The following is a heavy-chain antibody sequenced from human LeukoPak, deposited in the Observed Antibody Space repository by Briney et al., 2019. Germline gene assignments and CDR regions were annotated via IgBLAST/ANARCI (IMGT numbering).Heavy chain of an antibody. J-gene: IGHJ6*03. CDR1: GFTFSSYG. D-gene: IGHD3-16*01. CDR2: IRYDGSNK. V-gene: IGHV3-30*02. CDR3: AKGARGGLMTYYYYYMDV. Sequence: GGSLRLTCAASGFTFSSYGMHWVRQAPGKGLEWVAFIRYDGSNKYYADSVKGRFTISRDNSKNTLSLQMNTLRAEDTAVYYCAKGARGGLMTYYYYYMDVWGKGTTVTVSS.